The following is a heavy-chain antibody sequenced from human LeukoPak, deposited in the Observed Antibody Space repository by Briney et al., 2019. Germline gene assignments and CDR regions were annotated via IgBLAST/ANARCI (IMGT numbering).Heavy chain of an antibody. Sequence: GGSLRLSCAASGFTFSGSAMHWVRQASGKGLEWVGRIRSKANSYATAYAASVKGRFTISRDDSKNTAYLQMNSLKTEDTAVYYCTRHDHGDYPGGVDYWGQGTLVTVSS. J-gene: IGHJ4*02. CDR3: TRHDHGDYPGGVDY. V-gene: IGHV3-73*01. D-gene: IGHD4-17*01. CDR1: GFTFSGSA. CDR2: IRSKANSYAT.